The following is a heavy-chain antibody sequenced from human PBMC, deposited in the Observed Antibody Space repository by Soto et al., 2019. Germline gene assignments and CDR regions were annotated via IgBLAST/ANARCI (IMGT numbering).Heavy chain of an antibody. Sequence: QPGGSLRLSCAPSGYTFRNYAMTWVRQAPGKGLEWVSAISGSGGSTYYADSVKGRFTISRDNSKNTLYLQMNSLRAEDTAVYYCAKDHGMERLAPMESSDYWGQGTLVTVSS. CDR2: ISGSGGST. CDR1: GYTFRNYA. D-gene: IGHD1-1*01. V-gene: IGHV3-23*01. CDR3: AKDHGMERLAPMESSDY. J-gene: IGHJ4*02.